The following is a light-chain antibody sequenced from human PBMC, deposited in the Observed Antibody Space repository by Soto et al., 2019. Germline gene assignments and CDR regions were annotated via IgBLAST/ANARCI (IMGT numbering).Light chain of an antibody. CDR1: SSNIGAGYD. Sequence: QSVLTQPPSVSGAPGQRVTISCTGSSSNIGAGYDGHWYQQLPGTAPKLLIYGNSNRPSGVPDRFSGSKSGTSASLAITGLQAEDEADYYCQSYDSSLSGIGTGT. CDR2: GNS. J-gene: IGLJ1*01. CDR3: QSYDSSLSG. V-gene: IGLV1-40*01.